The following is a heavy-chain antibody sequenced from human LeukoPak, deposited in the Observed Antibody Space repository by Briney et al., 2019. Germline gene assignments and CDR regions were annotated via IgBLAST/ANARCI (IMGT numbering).Heavy chain of an antibody. Sequence: GGSQRLSCAASGFTFSSYAMSWVRQAPGKGLEWVSAISGSGGSTYYADSVKGRFTISRDNSKNTLYLQMNSLRAEDTAVYYCAKDRGCSSTSCYFEYYFDYWGQGTLVTVSS. J-gene: IGHJ4*02. CDR2: ISGSGGST. CDR1: GFTFSSYA. CDR3: AKDRGCSSTSCYFEYYFDY. V-gene: IGHV3-23*01. D-gene: IGHD2-2*01.